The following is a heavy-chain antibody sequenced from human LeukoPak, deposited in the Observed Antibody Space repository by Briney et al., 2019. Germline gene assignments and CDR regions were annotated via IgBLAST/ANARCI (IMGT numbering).Heavy chain of an antibody. Sequence: PGGSLRLSCAASGFTFSSYAMSWVRQAPGKGLEWVSAISGSGGSTYYADSVKGRFTISRDHSKNTLYLQMNSLRAEDTAVYYCAKDPIDYYDSSGYHFDYWGQGTLVTVSS. V-gene: IGHV3-23*01. CDR3: AKDPIDYYDSSGYHFDY. D-gene: IGHD3-22*01. CDR1: GFTFSSYA. CDR2: ISGSGGST. J-gene: IGHJ4*02.